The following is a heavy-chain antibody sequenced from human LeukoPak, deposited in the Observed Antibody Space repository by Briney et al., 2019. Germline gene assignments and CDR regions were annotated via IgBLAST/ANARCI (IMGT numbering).Heavy chain of an antibody. D-gene: IGHD4-11*01. CDR2: IWYDGSHQ. V-gene: IGHV3-33*01. J-gene: IGHJ6*02. CDR1: GFPFSGSG. Sequence: PGSSLRLSCAASGFPFSGSGMHWVRQAPGKGLEWVAVIWYDGSHQYYADSVKGRFTISRDNSKNTLDLQMNSLRAEDTAVYYCARAFKVDYSSGYYGMDVWGQGTTVIVSS. CDR3: ARAFKVDYSSGYYGMDV.